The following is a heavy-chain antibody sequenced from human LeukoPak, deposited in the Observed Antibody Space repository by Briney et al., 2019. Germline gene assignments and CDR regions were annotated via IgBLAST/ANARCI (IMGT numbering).Heavy chain of an antibody. J-gene: IGHJ4*02. D-gene: IGHD3-22*01. CDR2: IYYDGST. CDR1: GASISSSTDY. CDR3: ARVAMAENYYDSSGYFDY. Sequence: SETLSLTCTVSGASISSSTDYWGWIRQPPGKGLEWIGYIYYDGSTNYNPSLKSRVTISVDTSKNQFSLKLSSMTATDTAVYYCARVAMAENYYDSSGYFDYWGQGTLVTVSS. V-gene: IGHV4-61*05.